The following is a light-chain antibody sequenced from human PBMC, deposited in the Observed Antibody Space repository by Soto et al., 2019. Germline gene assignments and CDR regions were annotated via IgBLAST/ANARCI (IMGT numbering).Light chain of an antibody. Sequence: QSVLTQPPSASGSPGQSVTISCTGTSRDIGGYDFVSWYQQHPGKAPKLMIYDVFKRPSGVPDRFSGSKSGNTASLTVSGLKADDEADYYCSSYGGSNNLLFGGGTKLTVL. CDR1: SRDIGGYDF. CDR3: SSYGGSNNLL. V-gene: IGLV2-8*01. J-gene: IGLJ2*01. CDR2: DVF.